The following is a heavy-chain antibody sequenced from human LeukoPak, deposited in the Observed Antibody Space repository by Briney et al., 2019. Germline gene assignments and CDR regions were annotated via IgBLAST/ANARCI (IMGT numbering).Heavy chain of an antibody. V-gene: IGHV4-38-2*02. CDR1: GYSISSGYD. D-gene: IGHD5-12*01. Sequence: SETLSLTCTVSGYSISSGYDWGWIRQPPGKGLEWIGSIYYRRTTYYNPSLKSRVTISVDTSKNQFSLRLNSMTAADTAVYYCAGPSGYDYYFDYWGQGTLVTVSS. CDR2: IYYRRTT. CDR3: AGPSGYDYYFDY. J-gene: IGHJ4*02.